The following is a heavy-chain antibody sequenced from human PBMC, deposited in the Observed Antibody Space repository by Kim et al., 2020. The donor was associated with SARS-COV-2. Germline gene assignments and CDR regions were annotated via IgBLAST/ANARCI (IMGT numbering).Heavy chain of an antibody. CDR3: ARVEGITMFGVVIIGAFDI. D-gene: IGHD3-3*01. V-gene: IGHV4-31*03. CDR1: GGSISSGGYY. J-gene: IGHJ3*02. CDR2: IYYSGST. Sequence: SETLSLTCTVSGGSISSGGYYWSWIRQHPGKGLEWIGYIYYSGSTYYNPSLKSRVTISVDTSKNQFSLKLSSVTAEDTAVYYCARVEGITMFGVVIIGAFDIWGQGTMVTVSS.